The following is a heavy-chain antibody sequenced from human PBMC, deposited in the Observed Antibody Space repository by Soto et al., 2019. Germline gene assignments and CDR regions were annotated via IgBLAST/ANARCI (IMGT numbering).Heavy chain of an antibody. D-gene: IGHD3-22*01. CDR2: IDPSDSQT. V-gene: IGHV5-10-1*01. CDR3: ARQIYDSDTGPNFQYYFDS. CDR1: GYSFAGYW. Sequence: GEALRISCNGSGYSFAGYWITWVRQKPGKGLEWMGRIDPSDSQTYYSPSFRGHVTISVTKSITTVFLQWSSLRASDTAMYYCARQIYDSDTGPNFQYYFDSWGQGTPVTVSS. J-gene: IGHJ4*02.